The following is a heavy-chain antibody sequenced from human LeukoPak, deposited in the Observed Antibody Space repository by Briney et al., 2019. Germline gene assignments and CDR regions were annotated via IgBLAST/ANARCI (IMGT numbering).Heavy chain of an antibody. CDR2: IYPGDSDT. CDR3: ARQNSYDSSVD. CDR1: GYSFSTYW. Sequence: GESLKISFKGSGYSFSTYWIGWVRQMPGKGLEWMGIIYPGDSDTRCSPSFQGHVTISADKSISTAYLQWSSLKASDNAMYYCARQNSYDSSVDWGQGTLVTVSS. V-gene: IGHV5-51*01. J-gene: IGHJ4*02. D-gene: IGHD3-22*01.